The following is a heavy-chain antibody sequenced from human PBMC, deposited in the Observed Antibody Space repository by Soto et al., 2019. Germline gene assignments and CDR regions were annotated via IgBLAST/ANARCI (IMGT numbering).Heavy chain of an antibody. D-gene: IGHD6-19*01. J-gene: IGHJ6*02. V-gene: IGHV3-7*01. CDR1: GFTFSRNW. CDR2: IKQDGSEK. Sequence: GSLRLSCAASGFTFSRNWMSWVRQAPGKGLEWVANIKQDGSEKYYADAVKGRFTISRDNSKNTLYLQMSSLRAEDTAVYYCVKDGSSGWPYFYDMDVWGQGTTVTVSS. CDR3: VKDGSSGWPYFYDMDV.